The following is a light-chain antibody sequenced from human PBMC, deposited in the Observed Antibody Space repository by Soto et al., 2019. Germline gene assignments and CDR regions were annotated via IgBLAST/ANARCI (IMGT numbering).Light chain of an antibody. CDR3: TSYTISSTL. J-gene: IGLJ2*01. CDR1: SSEVGGYNY. CDR2: DVI. V-gene: IGLV2-14*01. Sequence: QSAPTQPASVSGSPGQSITISCTGTSSEVGGYNYVSWYQQHPGKAPKLMIYDVINRPSGVSNRFSGSKSGNTASLTISGLQAEDEADYYCTSYTISSTLFGGGTKVTVL.